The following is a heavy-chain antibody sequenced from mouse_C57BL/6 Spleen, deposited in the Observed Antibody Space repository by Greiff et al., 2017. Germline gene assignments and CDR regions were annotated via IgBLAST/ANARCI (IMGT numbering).Heavy chain of an antibody. V-gene: IGHV1-69*01. Sequence: QVQLQQPGAELVMPGASVKLSCKASGYTFTSYWMHWVKQRPGQGLEWIGEIDPSDSYTNYNQKFKGKSTLTVDKSSSTAYIQLSSLTSEDSAVYYCAIRVVINYYAMDYWGQGTSVTVSS. CDR1: GYTFTSYW. J-gene: IGHJ4*01. CDR3: AIRVVINYYAMDY. D-gene: IGHD1-3*01. CDR2: IDPSDSYT.